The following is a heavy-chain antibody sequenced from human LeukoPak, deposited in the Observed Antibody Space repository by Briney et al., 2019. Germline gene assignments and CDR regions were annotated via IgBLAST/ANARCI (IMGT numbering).Heavy chain of an antibody. CDR1: GDSISTTTYY. J-gene: IGHJ5*02. V-gene: IGHV4-39*01. CDR2: IYYSGST. CDR3: ARLRVVTALFDT. D-gene: IGHD2-21*02. Sequence: PSETLSLTCTVSGDSISTTTYYWAWIRQPPGKGLERIGSIYYSGSTYYNPSLKSRVTISVDTSKNQFSLKLTSVPAADTALYYCARLRVVTALFDTRGQGNLVTVSS.